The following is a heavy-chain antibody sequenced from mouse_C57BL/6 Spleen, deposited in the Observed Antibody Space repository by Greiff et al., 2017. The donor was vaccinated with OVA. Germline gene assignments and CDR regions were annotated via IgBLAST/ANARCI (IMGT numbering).Heavy chain of an antibody. CDR3: ARIYGYDEAWFAY. J-gene: IGHJ3*01. Sequence: VQLQQSGPGLVQPSQSLSITCTVSGFSLTSYGVHWVRQSPGKGLEWLGVIWSGGSTDYNAAFISRLSISKDNSKSQVFFKMNSLQADDTAIYYWARIYGYDEAWFAYWGQGTLVTVSA. CDR1: GFSLTSYG. V-gene: IGHV2-2*01. D-gene: IGHD2-2*01. CDR2: IWSGGST.